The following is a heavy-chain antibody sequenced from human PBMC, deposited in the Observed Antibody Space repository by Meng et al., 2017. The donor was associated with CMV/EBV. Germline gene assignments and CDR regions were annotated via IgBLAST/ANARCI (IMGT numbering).Heavy chain of an antibody. CDR1: GFTFSSYA. D-gene: IGHD1-1*01. Sequence: GESLKISCAASGFTFSSYAMHWVRQAPGKGLEWVAVISYDGSNKYYADSVKGRFTISRDNAKNSLYLQMNSLRAEDTAVYYCARGTGNLWGQGTLVTVSS. CDR3: ARGTGNL. V-gene: IGHV3-30*04. J-gene: IGHJ4*02. CDR2: ISYDGSNK.